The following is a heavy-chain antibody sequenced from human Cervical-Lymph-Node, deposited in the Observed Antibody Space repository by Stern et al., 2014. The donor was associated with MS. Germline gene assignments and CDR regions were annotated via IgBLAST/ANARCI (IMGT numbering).Heavy chain of an antibody. CDR2: IDWGDEK. Sequence: QATLRESGPALLRPTQTLTLTCSFSGFSLTTTGMCVSWIRQPPGKALEWLALIDWGDEKYYSTSLKSRLTISKDTSNNQVVLTMTNVDPVDTATYFCARSRSLYYYYGMDVWGQGATVTVSS. CDR1: GFSLTTTGMC. CDR3: ARSRSLYYYYGMDV. D-gene: IGHD3-16*01. J-gene: IGHJ6*02. V-gene: IGHV2-70*13.